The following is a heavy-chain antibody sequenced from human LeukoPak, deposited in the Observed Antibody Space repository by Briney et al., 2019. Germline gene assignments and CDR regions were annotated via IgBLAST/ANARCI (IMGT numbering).Heavy chain of an antibody. Sequence: SGGSLRLSCAASGFTFSSYGMHWVRQAPGKGLEWVAFIRYDGSNKYYADSVKGRFTISRDNSKNTLYLQMNSLRAEDTAVYHCAKDLVVVVPALFDYWGQGTLVTVSS. CDR2: IRYDGSNK. V-gene: IGHV3-30*02. CDR3: AKDLVVVVPALFDY. J-gene: IGHJ4*02. D-gene: IGHD2-2*01. CDR1: GFTFSSYG.